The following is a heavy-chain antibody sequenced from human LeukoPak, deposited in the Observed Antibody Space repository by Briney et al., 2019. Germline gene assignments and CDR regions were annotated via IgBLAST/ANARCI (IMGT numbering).Heavy chain of an antibody. J-gene: IGHJ4*02. CDR3: ARDYDRAVAGTGSLDY. CDR1: GFTFSSYS. CDR2: ISSDSTYI. V-gene: IGHV3-21*01. Sequence: GGSLRLSCAASGFTFSSYSMNWDRQAPGKGLEWVSSISSDSTYIYYADSVKGRFTISRDNAKNSLYLQMNSLRAEDTAVYYCARDYDRAVAGTGSLDYWGQGTLVTVSS. D-gene: IGHD6-19*01.